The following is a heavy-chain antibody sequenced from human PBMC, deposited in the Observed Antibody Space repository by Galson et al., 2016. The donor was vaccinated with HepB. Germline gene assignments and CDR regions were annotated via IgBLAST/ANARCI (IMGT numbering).Heavy chain of an antibody. V-gene: IGHV4-34*01. CDR2: IYHYHNWYT. CDR3: ARRSAAGPFDF. Sequence: SETLSLTCAAYGESFSGYYWSWIRKPPGKGLEWIGEIYHYHNWYTSYHPSLRERVTIYIDNSKNDFYLNLNSVTAADTAVYYCARRSAAGPFDFWGQGTLVTVSS. CDR1: GESFSGYY. D-gene: IGHD6-19*01. J-gene: IGHJ4*02.